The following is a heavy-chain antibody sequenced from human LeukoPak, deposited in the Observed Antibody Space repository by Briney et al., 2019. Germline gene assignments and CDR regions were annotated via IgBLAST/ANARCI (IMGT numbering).Heavy chain of an antibody. CDR2: ISYDGSNK. J-gene: IGHJ6*02. D-gene: IGHD3-3*01. CDR3: ARGASSTIFGVVTQNPYYYYYGMDV. Sequence: GRSLRLSCAASGFTFSSYAMHWVRQAPGKGLEWVAVISYDGSNKYYADSVKGRFTISRDNSKNTLYLQMNSLRAEDTAVYYCARGASSTIFGVVTQNPYYYYYGMDVWGQGTTVTVSS. CDR1: GFTFSSYA. V-gene: IGHV3-30-3*01.